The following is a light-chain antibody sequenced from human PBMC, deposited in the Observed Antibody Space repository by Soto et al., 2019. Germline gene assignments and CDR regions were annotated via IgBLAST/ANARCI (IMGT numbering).Light chain of an antibody. CDR3: SSWDDSLNGEV. Sequence: QSVLTQPPSASGTPGQRVTISCSGSSSNIGSNTVNCYQQLPGTAPKLLIYSNNQRPSGVPDRFSGSKSGTSASLAISGLQSEDEADYYCSSWDDSLNGEVFGTGTKLTVL. CDR1: SSNIGSNT. CDR2: SNN. J-gene: IGLJ1*01. V-gene: IGLV1-44*01.